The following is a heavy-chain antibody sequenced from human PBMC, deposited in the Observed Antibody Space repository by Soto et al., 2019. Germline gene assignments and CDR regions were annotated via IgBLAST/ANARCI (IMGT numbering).Heavy chain of an antibody. Sequence: SETLSLTCTVSGGSISSGDHYWSWIRQPPGKGLEWIGYIYYSGTTYYNPSLKSRVTISVDTSENQFSLKVNSVTAADTAVYYCARALIQLWPHYYYGMDVWGQETTVTVSS. CDR1: GGSISSGDHY. CDR3: ARALIQLWPHYYYGMDV. CDR2: IYYSGTT. J-gene: IGHJ6*02. D-gene: IGHD5-18*01. V-gene: IGHV4-30-4*01.